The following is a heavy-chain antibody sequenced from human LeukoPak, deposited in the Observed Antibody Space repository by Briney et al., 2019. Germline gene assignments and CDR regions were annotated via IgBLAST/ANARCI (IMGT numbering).Heavy chain of an antibody. V-gene: IGHV3-7*05. CDR1: GFTFSSYW. J-gene: IGHJ6*02. Sequence: GGSLRLSCAASGFTFSSYWVSWVRQAPGKGLEWVANIQPDGSKKNYADAVKGRFTISRDNAKNSLYLQMNSLRAEDTAVYYCARRTRQLVRGYYYYYGMDVWGQGTTVTVSS. CDR3: ARRTRQLVRGYYYYYGMDV. CDR2: IQPDGSKK. D-gene: IGHD6-6*01.